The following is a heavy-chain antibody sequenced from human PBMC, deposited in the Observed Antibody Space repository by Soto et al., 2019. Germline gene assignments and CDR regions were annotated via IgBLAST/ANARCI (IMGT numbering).Heavy chain of an antibody. V-gene: IGHV1-3*01. CDR2: INPDNGNT. CDR3: ARGIATGQLDP. Sequence: ASVKVSCKASGYTFTRYTMNWVRQAPGQRLEWMGWINPDNGNTKSLQKFQDRVIITRDTSASTAYMDLSSLRSEDTAVYYCARGIATGQLDPWGQGTLVTVSS. CDR1: GYTFTRYT. D-gene: IGHD2-15*01. J-gene: IGHJ5*02.